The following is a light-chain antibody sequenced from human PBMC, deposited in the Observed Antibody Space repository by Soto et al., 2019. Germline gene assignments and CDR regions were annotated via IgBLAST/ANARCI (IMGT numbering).Light chain of an antibody. CDR3: QQYENLPLT. CDR1: QDISNY. V-gene: IGKV1-33*01. Sequence: DIQMTQSPSSLSASVGDRVTITCQASQDISNYLNWYQQKPGKAPKLLIYDASNLETGVPSRFSGSGSGTDFTFTINTLQTEDIATYYCQQYENLPLTFGGGTKVEIK. CDR2: DAS. J-gene: IGKJ4*01.